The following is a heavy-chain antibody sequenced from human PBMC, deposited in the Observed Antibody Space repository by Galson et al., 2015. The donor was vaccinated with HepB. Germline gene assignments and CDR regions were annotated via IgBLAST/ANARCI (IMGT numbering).Heavy chain of an antibody. CDR1: GFTFSSYA. V-gene: IGHV3-30*04. J-gene: IGHJ2*01. Sequence: LRLSCAASGFTFSSYAMHWVRQAPGKGLEWVAFISYDGSNKYYADSVKGRFTISRDNSKNTLYLQMNSLRAEDTAVYYCARGAGYGDWYFDLWGRGTLVTVSS. D-gene: IGHD5-12*01. CDR2: ISYDGSNK. CDR3: ARGAGYGDWYFDL.